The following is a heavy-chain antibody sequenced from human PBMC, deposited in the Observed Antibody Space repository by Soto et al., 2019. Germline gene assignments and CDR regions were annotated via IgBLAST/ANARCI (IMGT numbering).Heavy chain of an antibody. CDR3: ARTPTRRELLGAFDI. J-gene: IGHJ3*02. CDR2: TIPIFGTA. V-gene: IGHV1-69*13. CDR1: GYTFTSYG. Sequence: ASVKVSCKASGYTFTSYGISWVRQAPGQGLEWMGGTIPIFGTANYAQKFQGRVTITADESTSTAYMELSSLRSEDTAVYYCARTPTRRELLGAFDIWGQGTMVTVS. D-gene: IGHD1-26*01.